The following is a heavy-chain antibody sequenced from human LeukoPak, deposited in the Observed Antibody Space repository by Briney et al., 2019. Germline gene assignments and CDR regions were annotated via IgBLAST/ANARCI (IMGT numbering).Heavy chain of an antibody. D-gene: IGHD4-17*01. CDR1: GFTVSSNY. CDR2: ISGDGGST. J-gene: IGHJ3*02. V-gene: IGHV3-43*02. Sequence: GGSLRLSCAASGFTVSSNYMSWVRQAPGKGLEWVSLISGDGGSTYYADSVKGRFTISRDNSKNSLYLQMNSLRTEDTALYYCAKDHAGDYAAFDIWGQGTKVTVSS. CDR3: AKDHAGDYAAFDI.